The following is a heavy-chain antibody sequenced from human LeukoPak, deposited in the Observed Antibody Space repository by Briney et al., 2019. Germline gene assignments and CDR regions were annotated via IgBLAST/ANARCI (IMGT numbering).Heavy chain of an antibody. V-gene: IGHV3-48*01. CDR3: ARDGPRLQEIH. CDR1: GFIFSSYS. CDR2: INSGSTTI. D-gene: IGHD5-24*01. J-gene: IGHJ4*02. Sequence: GGSLRLSCEASGFIFSSYSMNWVRQAPGKGLEWISKINSGSTTIYYKDSVRGRFTISRDNAKNSLSLQMNNLRVEDTAVYYCARDGPRLQEIHWGQGTLVTVSS.